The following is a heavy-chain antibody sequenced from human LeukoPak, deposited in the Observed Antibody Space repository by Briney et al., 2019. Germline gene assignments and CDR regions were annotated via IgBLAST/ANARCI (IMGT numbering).Heavy chain of an antibody. D-gene: IGHD6-13*01. V-gene: IGHV3-30-3*01. J-gene: IGHJ2*01. Sequence: PGRSLRLSCAASGFTFSSYAMHWVRQAPGKGLEWVAVISYDGSNKYYADSVKGRFTISRDNSKNTLYLQMNSLRAEDTAVYYCAAAWYGWYFDLWGRGTLVTVSS. CDR3: AAAWYGWYFDL. CDR2: ISYDGSNK. CDR1: GFTFSSYA.